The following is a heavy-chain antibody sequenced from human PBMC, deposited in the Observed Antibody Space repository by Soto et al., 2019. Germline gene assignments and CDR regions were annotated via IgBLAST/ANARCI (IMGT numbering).Heavy chain of an antibody. Sequence: QLQLQGSGPGLVKPSETLSLTCTVSGGSISSRSHYWGWIRQSPGKHLEWIGSSFYRGSTHYNPSLNTRVTISVDTSKNQVSLKLYSVTAADTAVYYCATADGFGVVTPFFEYWGQGILVTVSS. D-gene: IGHD3-3*01. V-gene: IGHV4-39*01. CDR1: GGSISSRSHY. J-gene: IGHJ4*02. CDR3: ATADGFGVVTPFFEY. CDR2: SFYRGST.